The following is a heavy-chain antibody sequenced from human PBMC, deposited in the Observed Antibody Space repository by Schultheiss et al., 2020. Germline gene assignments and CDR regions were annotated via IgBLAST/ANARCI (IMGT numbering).Heavy chain of an antibody. J-gene: IGHJ4*02. CDR3: AKGDCSGGICYALNY. V-gene: IGHV4-4*02. Sequence: SETLSLTCAVSGGSISSSNWWSWVRQPPGKGLEWIGEIYHSGSTNYNPSLKSRVTISVDTSKNQFSLKLSSVTAADTSLYYCAKGDCSGGICYALNYWGQGTLVTVSS. CDR1: GGSISSSNW. CDR2: IYHSGST. D-gene: IGHD2-15*01.